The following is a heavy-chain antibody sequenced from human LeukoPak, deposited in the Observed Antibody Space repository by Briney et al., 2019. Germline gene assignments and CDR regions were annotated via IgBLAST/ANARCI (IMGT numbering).Heavy chain of an antibody. CDR2: IKVDGSYT. D-gene: IGHD3-3*01. CDR1: GFTFSAYW. J-gene: IGHJ4*02. Sequence: PGGSLRLSCAASGFTFSAYWMSWVRQAPGKGLEWVANIKVDGSYTNSVDSVKGRFTISRDNAKNSLYLQMNSLRAEDTAVYYCARDHYDFWSGYYWFDYWGQGTLVTVSS. CDR3: ARDHYDFWSGYYWFDY. V-gene: IGHV3-7*01.